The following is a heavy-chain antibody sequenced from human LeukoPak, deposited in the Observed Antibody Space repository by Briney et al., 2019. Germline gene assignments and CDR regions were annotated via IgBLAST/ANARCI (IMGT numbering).Heavy chain of an antibody. D-gene: IGHD6-25*01. CDR3: ARFGGSGFDLENADYYFDY. Sequence: PSDTLSLTCTVSGDPNSSHHGSWTRHPPGEGLEWLGYSYYSGRTNCNPSLKSRVTISVDTSKNRFSLKLSSVTAADTAVYYCARFGGSGFDLENADYYFDYWGQGILVTVSS. CDR1: GDPNSSHH. CDR2: SYYSGRT. V-gene: IGHV4-59*07. J-gene: IGHJ4*02.